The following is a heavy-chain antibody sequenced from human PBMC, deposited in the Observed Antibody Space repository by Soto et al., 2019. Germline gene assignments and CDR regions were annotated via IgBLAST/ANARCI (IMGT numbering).Heavy chain of an antibody. V-gene: IGHV1-69*18. CDR2: IIPVFGTT. CDR1: GDTFSGYP. D-gene: IGHD3-16*01. CDR3: ARDGGFGELQY. J-gene: IGHJ4*02. Sequence: QVQLVQSGAELKKPGSSVKVSCKASGDTFSGYPINWVRQAPGEGLEWMGRIIPVFGTTNDAQRFEGRVTFTADESTNTAYMELRGLLYEDMAVYYCARDGGFGELQYWGPGTLVTVSS.